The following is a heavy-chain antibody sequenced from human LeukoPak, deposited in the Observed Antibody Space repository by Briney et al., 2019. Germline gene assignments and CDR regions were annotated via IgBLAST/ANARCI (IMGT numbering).Heavy chain of an antibody. Sequence: PGRSLRLSCAASGFSFRSYGMHWVRQAPGKGLEWVANIKHDGSETNYVDSVKGRFTISRDNAKNSLHLQMNSLRVEDTAVYYCAKNGGPHGMDVWGQGTTVTVSS. CDR1: GFSFRSYG. CDR2: IKHDGSET. D-gene: IGHD3-16*01. J-gene: IGHJ6*02. V-gene: IGHV3-7*02. CDR3: AKNGGPHGMDV.